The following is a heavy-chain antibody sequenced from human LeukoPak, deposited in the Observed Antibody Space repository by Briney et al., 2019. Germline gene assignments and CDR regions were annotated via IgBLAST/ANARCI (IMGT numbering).Heavy chain of an antibody. D-gene: IGHD4-23*01. Sequence: GGSLRLSCAASGFTFSSYWMHCVRQAPGKGLVWVSRIHTDGRRTNYADSVKGRFTISRDNAKNTLYLQMNSLRAEDTAVYYCARGGGPLSSGNFWFDPWGQGTLVTVSS. CDR1: GFTFSSYW. CDR3: ARGGGPLSSGNFWFDP. CDR2: IHTDGRRT. V-gene: IGHV3-74*01. J-gene: IGHJ5*02.